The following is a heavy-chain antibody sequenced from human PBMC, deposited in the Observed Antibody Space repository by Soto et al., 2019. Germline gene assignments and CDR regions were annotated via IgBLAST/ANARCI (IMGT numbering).Heavy chain of an antibody. V-gene: IGHV3-23*01. Sequence: EVQLLESGGGLVQPGGSLRLSCGASGFTFRSSAMSWVRQAPGKGLEWVSGISGSGGSTYYADSVKGRFTISRDNSKNTLYVQMNSLRAEDTALYYCAKGGLYYGMDVWGQGTTVTVSS. CDR3: AKGGLYYGMDV. J-gene: IGHJ6*02. CDR2: ISGSGGST. CDR1: GFTFRSSA.